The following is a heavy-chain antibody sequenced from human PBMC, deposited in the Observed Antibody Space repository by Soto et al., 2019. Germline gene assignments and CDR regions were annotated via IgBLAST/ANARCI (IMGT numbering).Heavy chain of an antibody. D-gene: IGHD3-10*01. CDR1: VGSVNNYY. V-gene: IGHV4-59*08. CDR2: VYNSGTT. J-gene: IGHJ4*02. Sequence: PSETLSLTCTVSVGSVNNYYWSWIRQPPGKGLEWIAYVYNSGTTNYNPALKSRVSISEDTSKNQIFLQLTSVTAADTAVYYCARHPPVPQYGQGLDCWGQGTLVTVSS. CDR3: ARHPPVPQYGQGLDC.